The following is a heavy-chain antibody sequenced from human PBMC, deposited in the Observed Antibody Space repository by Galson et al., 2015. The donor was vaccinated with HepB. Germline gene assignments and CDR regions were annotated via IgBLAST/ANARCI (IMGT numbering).Heavy chain of an antibody. D-gene: IGHD3-16*01. J-gene: IGHJ6*02. V-gene: IGHV1-2*02. Sequence: SVKVSCKASGYNFTLYYMHWGRQAPGQGLEWMGWIDPNSGATTYAQKFQGRVTMTRDTSIRTVYMELSGLRFDDTALYYCAKVGPLNYYYGMDVWGQGTTVTVSS. CDR1: GYNFTLYY. CDR3: AKVGPLNYYYGMDV. CDR2: IDPNSGAT.